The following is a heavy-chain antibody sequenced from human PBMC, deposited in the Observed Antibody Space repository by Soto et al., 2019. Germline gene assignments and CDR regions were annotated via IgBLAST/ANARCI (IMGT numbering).Heavy chain of an antibody. D-gene: IGHD1-26*01. CDR1: GFTFASSA. Sequence: ATSVKVSCKDSGFTFASSARQWVRQARGQRLEWIGWIVVGSGNTNYAQKFQERVTITRDMSTSTAYMELSRLRSDDTAVYYCARDPGTSGSYYYYGMDVWGQGTTVTVSS. CDR2: IVVGSGNT. J-gene: IGHJ6*02. CDR3: ARDPGTSGSYYYYGMDV. V-gene: IGHV1-58*02.